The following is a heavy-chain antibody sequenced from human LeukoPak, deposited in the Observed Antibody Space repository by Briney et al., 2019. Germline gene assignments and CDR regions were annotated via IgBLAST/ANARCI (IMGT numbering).Heavy chain of an antibody. Sequence: GGSLRLSCAASGFTFSSYAMSWVRQAPGKGLEWVSAISASGGSTYYADSVKGRFTISRDNSKNTLYLQMNSLRAEDTAVYYCAKAVMDSSGLLDAFDIRGQGTMVTVSS. CDR1: GFTFSSYA. CDR3: AKAVMDSSGLLDAFDI. D-gene: IGHD3-22*01. CDR2: ISASGGST. V-gene: IGHV3-23*01. J-gene: IGHJ3*02.